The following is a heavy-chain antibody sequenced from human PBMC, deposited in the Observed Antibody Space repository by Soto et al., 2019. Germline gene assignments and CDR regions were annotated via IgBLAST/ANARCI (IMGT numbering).Heavy chain of an antibody. V-gene: IGHV3-72*01. CDR3: TKTFGNNWDSHYFDC. CDR1: GFSFSDHY. CDR2: SRNKANSYTT. Sequence: SGGSLRLSCAASGFSFSDHYMDWVRQAPGKGLEWVGRSRNKANSYTTEYAASVKGRFTISRDDSKNSLYLQMNSLKMEDTAVYYCTKTFGNNWDSHYFDCW. D-gene: IGHD1-7*01. J-gene: IGHJ4*01.